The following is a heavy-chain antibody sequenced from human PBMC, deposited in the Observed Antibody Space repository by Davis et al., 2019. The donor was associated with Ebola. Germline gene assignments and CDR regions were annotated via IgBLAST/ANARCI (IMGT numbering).Heavy chain of an antibody. V-gene: IGHV3-7*01. D-gene: IGHD6-13*01. CDR3: AKGAAVASTPFDY. Sequence: PGGSLRLSCAASGFTFSSYWMSWVRQAPGKGLEWVANIKQDGSEKYYVDSVKGRFTISRDNAKNSLYLQMNSLRAEDTAVYYCAKGAAVASTPFDYWGQGTLITVSS. CDR2: IKQDGSEK. CDR1: GFTFSSYW. J-gene: IGHJ4*02.